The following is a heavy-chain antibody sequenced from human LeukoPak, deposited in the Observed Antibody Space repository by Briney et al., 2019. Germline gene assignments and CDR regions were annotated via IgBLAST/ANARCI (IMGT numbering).Heavy chain of an antibody. CDR2: ISYDGSNK. J-gene: IGHJ6*02. D-gene: IGHD3-10*01. CDR1: GFTFSSYG. CDR3: AKDTAAGELYYYYGMDV. V-gene: IGHV3-30*18. Sequence: GGSLRLSCAASGFTFSSYGMHWVRQAPGKGLEWVAVISYDGSNKYYADSVKGRFTNSRDNSKNTLYLQMNSLRAEDTAVYYCAKDTAAGELYYYYGMDVWGQGTTVTVSS.